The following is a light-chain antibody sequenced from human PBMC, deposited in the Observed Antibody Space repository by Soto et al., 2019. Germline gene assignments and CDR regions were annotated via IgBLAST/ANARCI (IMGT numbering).Light chain of an antibody. CDR3: QQGYSTIT. Sequence: DIKMTKSPSSLSASVGDRVSITCRASQSIYTYLNWYQQKAVKAPALLIHRASTLQSGVPSRLSGSAYGTDFTLTITTLQPADFASYLCQQGYSTITFVHGKRLYI. V-gene: IGKV1-39*01. J-gene: IGKJ5*01. CDR2: RAS. CDR1: QSIYTY.